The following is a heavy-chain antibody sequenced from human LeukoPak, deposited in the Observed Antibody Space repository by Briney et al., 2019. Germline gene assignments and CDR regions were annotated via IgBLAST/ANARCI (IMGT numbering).Heavy chain of an antibody. J-gene: IGHJ4*02. D-gene: IGHD3-10*01. CDR2: ISTDGSIT. CDR3: ARGGYYDSGSFDS. CDR1: GFTFSNYR. Sequence: GGSLRLSCAASGFTFSNYRMHWVRQGPGEGLVWVSCISTDGSITSYADSVKGRFTISRDNAKNTLYLQMNSLRAEDTAVYYCARGGYYDSGSFDSWGQGTLVTVSS. V-gene: IGHV3-74*01.